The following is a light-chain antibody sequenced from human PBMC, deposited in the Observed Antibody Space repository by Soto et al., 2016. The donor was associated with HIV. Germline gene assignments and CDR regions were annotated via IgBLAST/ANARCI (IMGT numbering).Light chain of an antibody. CDR1: QDINNY. Sequence: DIQMTQSPSSLSASVGDTVTITCRASQDINNYLAWFQQKPGKAPKSLIYGASTLQVGVPSRFSGSGSGTDFTFTISSLQPEDIATYYCQQYDNLPITFGQGTRLEIK. V-gene: IGKV1-16*01. CDR2: GAS. J-gene: IGKJ5*01. CDR3: QQYDNLPIT.